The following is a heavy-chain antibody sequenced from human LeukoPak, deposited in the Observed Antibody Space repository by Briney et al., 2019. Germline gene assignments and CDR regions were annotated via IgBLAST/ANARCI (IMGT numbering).Heavy chain of an antibody. CDR2: IYYSGST. V-gene: IGHV4-61*08. Sequence: PSETLSLTCTVSGGSISSGGYYWSWIRQHPGKGLEWIVYIYYSGSTNYNPYFKNRVSMSVDTSKNQFSLKLNSVTAADTAVYYCAKDNSYYDSSGAFDYWGQGTLVTVSS. CDR1: GGSISSGGYY. D-gene: IGHD3-22*01. CDR3: AKDNSYYDSSGAFDY. J-gene: IGHJ4*02.